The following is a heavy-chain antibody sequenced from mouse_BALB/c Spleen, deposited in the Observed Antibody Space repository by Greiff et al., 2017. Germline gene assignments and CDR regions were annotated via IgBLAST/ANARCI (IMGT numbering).Heavy chain of an antibody. V-gene: IGHV5-4*02. CDR1: GFTFSDYY. CDR2: ISDGGSYT. J-gene: IGHJ1*01. Sequence: EVKLMESGGGLVKPGGSLKLSCAASGFTFSDYYMYWVRQTPEKRLEWVATISDGGSYTYYPDSVKGRFTIFRDNAKNNLYLQMSSLKSEDTAMYYCARGGFDVWGAGTTVTVSS. CDR3: ARGGFDV.